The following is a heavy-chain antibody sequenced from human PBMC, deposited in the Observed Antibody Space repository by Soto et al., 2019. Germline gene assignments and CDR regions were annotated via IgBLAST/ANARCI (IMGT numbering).Heavy chain of an antibody. V-gene: IGHV1-2*04. CDR2: INPNSGGT. D-gene: IGHD2-2*02. CDR1: GYTFTGYY. Sequence: ASVKVSCKASGYTFTGYYMHWVRQAPGQGLEWMGWINPNSGGTNYAQKFQGWVTMTRDTSISTAYMELSRLRSDDTAVYYCARDSHCISTSCYTGLGAYYYYGMDVWGQGTTVTV. CDR3: ARDSHCISTSCYTGLGAYYYYGMDV. J-gene: IGHJ6*02.